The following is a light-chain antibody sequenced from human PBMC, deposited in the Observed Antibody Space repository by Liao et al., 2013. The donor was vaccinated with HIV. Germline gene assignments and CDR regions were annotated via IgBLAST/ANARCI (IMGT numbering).Light chain of an antibody. V-gene: IGLV3-21*02. Sequence: SYELTQPPSVSVSPGQTARITCSGDALPIQYAYWYQQKPGQAPVMVMSFDSDRPSGIPERFSGSNSGNTATLSISRVEAGDEADYYCQVWHSYYNIVFGGGTRLAVL. CDR2: FDS. CDR3: QVWHSYYNIV. J-gene: IGLJ3*02. CDR1: ALPIQY.